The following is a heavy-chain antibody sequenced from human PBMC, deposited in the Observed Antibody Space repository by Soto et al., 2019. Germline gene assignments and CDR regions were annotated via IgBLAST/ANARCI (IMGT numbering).Heavy chain of an antibody. CDR2: IYYSGST. D-gene: IGHD2-2*01. V-gene: IGHV4-59*01. Sequence: SETLSLTCTVSGGSISSYYWSWIRQPPGKGLEWIGYIYYSGSTNYNPSLKSRVTISVDTSKNQFSLKLSSVTAADTAVYYCAGRRWVAPGKYCSSTSCRDAFDIWGQGTMVTVSS. CDR3: AGRRWVAPGKYCSSTSCRDAFDI. J-gene: IGHJ3*02. CDR1: GGSISSYY.